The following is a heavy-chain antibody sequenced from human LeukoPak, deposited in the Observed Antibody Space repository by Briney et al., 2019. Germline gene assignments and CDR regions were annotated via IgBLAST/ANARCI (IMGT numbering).Heavy chain of an antibody. CDR2: INPNSGGT. Sequence: ASVKVSCKASGYTFTAYDMHWVRQAPGQGLEWMGWINPNSGGTNYAQKFRGRVTMTRDTSISTAYMELTSLTSDDTAIYYCARGGVGATYYFDYWGQGTLVTVSS. V-gene: IGHV1-2*02. D-gene: IGHD1-26*01. CDR1: GYTFTAYD. J-gene: IGHJ4*02. CDR3: ARGGVGATYYFDY.